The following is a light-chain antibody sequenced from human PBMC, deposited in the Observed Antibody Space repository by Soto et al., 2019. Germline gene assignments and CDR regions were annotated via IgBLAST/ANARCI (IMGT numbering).Light chain of an antibody. V-gene: IGKV3-15*01. CDR1: QSVSSN. J-gene: IGKJ2*01. Sequence: EIVMTQSPATLSVSPGERATLSCRARQSVSSNLAWYQQKPGQAPRLLIYGASTRASGIPARFSGSGSGTEFTLTSSSLQSEDVAVYYCQQYNNWPPYTFGQGTKLEIK. CDR2: GAS. CDR3: QQYNNWPPYT.